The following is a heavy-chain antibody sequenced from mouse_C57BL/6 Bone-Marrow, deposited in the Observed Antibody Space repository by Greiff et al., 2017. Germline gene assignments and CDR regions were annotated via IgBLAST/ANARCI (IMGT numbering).Heavy chain of an antibody. V-gene: IGHV1-7*01. CDR2: INPSSGYT. J-gene: IGHJ2*01. Sequence: VQGVESGAELAKPGASVKLSCKASGYTFTSYWMHWVKQRPGQGLEWIGYINPSSGYTKYNQKFKDKATLTADKSSSTAYMQLSSLTYEDSAVYYCARGKLLRSYFDYWGQGTTLTVSS. CDR1: GYTFTSYW. D-gene: IGHD1-1*01. CDR3: ARGKLLRSYFDY.